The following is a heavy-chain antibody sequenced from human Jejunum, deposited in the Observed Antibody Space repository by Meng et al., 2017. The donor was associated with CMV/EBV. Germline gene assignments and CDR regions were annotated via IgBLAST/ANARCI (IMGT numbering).Heavy chain of an antibody. CDR3: VGVRTFNYDSSGHSLDY. CDR1: TFERHW. Sequence: TFERHWMTWVSQAQGKGMEWVEKIKKDGSEQNYVGSVKGRFTISRDNAKNSMYLQMNSQRVEDTAAYYCVGVRTFNYDSSGHSLDYWGQGTLVTVSS. V-gene: IGHV3-7*03. CDR2: IKKDGSEQ. J-gene: IGHJ4*02. D-gene: IGHD3-22*01.